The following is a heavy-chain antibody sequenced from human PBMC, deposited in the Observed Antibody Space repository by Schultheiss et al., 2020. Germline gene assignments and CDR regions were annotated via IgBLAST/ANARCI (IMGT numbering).Heavy chain of an antibody. CDR3: ARHYGEGYCSSTSCYYYYYMDV. CDR1: GYSFTSYW. D-gene: IGHD2-2*01. CDR2: IYPGDSDT. V-gene: IGHV5-51*01. J-gene: IGHJ6*03. Sequence: GESLKISCKGSGYSFTSYWIGWVRQMPGKGPEWMGIIYPGDSDTRYSPSFQGQVTISADKSISTAYLQWSSLKASDTAMYYCARHYGEGYCSSTSCYYYYYMDVWGKGTTVTVSS.